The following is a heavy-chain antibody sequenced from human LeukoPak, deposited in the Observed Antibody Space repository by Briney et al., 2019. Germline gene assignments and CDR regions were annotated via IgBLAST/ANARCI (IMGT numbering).Heavy chain of an antibody. CDR1: GFTFSRYW. CDR2: INQDGSEK. CDR3: ASGGWHPDY. V-gene: IGHV3-7*03. Sequence: GGSLRLSCAASGFTFSRYWMSWVRQAPGKGLEWVANINQDGSEKYYVDSVKGRFTISRDNAKNSLYLQMNSLRAEDTAVYYCASGGWHPDYWGQGTLVTVSS. J-gene: IGHJ4*02. D-gene: IGHD6-19*01.